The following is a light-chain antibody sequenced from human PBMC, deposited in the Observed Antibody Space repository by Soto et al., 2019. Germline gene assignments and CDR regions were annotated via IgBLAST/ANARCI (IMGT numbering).Light chain of an antibody. J-gene: IGLJ1*01. CDR1: RSDVGAYNY. Sequence: QSALTQPASVSGSPGQSIAISCTGTRSDVGAYNYVSWYQQHPGKAPKLMISEVTNRPSGVSDRFSGSKSGNTASLTISGLQAEDEADYYCISFTSRFTFVFGTWTKVTVL. V-gene: IGLV2-14*01. CDR3: ISFTSRFTFV. CDR2: EVT.